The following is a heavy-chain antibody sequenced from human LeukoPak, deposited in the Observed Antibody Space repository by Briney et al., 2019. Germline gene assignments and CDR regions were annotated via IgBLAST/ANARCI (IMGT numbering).Heavy chain of an antibody. D-gene: IGHD3-10*01. CDR1: GWSFSGYY. J-gene: IGHJ5*02. Sequence: PSETLSLTCAVYGWSFSGYYWSWIRQPPGKGLEWIGEINHSGSTNYNPSLKSRVTISVDTSKNQFSLKLSSVTASDTAVYYCARLKDSGSLNWFDPRGQGTLVTVCS. CDR3: ARLKDSGSLNWFDP. CDR2: INHSGST. V-gene: IGHV4-34*01.